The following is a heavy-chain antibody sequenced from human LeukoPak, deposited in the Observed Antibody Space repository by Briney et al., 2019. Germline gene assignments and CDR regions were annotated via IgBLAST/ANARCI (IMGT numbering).Heavy chain of an antibody. D-gene: IGHD5-12*01. V-gene: IGHV4-4*07. J-gene: IGHJ6*02. CDR1: GGSISSYY. CDR3: ARDKRGYSGYSMDV. CDR2: TYTSGST. Sequence: PSETLSLTCTVSGGSISSYYWSWIRQPAGKGLEWIGRTYTSGSTNYNPSLKSRVTMSVDTSKNQFSLKLSSVTAADTAVYYCARDKRGYSGYSMDVWGQGTTVTVSS.